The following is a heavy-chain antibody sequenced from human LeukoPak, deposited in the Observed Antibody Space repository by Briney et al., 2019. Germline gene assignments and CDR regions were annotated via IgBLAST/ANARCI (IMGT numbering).Heavy chain of an antibody. CDR3: ARDPGRAVSGLFDY. J-gene: IGHJ4*02. Sequence: SQTLSLTCAISGDSVSSNSAAWHWIRQSPSRGLEWLGRTYYRSKWYNDYAVSVKSRITINPDTSKNQFSLQLNSVTPEDTAVYYCARDPGRAVSGLFDYWGQGTLVTVSS. D-gene: IGHD6-19*01. V-gene: IGHV6-1*01. CDR2: TYYRSKWYN. CDR1: GDSVSSNSAA.